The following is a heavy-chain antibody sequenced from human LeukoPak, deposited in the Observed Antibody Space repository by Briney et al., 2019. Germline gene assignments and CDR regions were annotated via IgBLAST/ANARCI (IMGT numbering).Heavy chain of an antibody. Sequence: GGSLRLSCAASGFTFSSYGMHWVRQAPGKGLEWVAVISYDGSNKYYADSVKGRFTISRDNSKNTLYLQMNSLRAEDTAVYYCAKDPYCSSTSCAIDNYHGMDVWGKGTTVTVSS. V-gene: IGHV3-30*18. CDR1: GFTFSSYG. CDR3: AKDPYCSSTSCAIDNYHGMDV. CDR2: ISYDGSNK. J-gene: IGHJ6*04. D-gene: IGHD2-2*01.